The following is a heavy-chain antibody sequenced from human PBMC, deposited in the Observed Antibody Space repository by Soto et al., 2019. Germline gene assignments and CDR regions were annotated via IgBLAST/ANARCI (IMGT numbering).Heavy chain of an antibody. CDR1: GGSISSGAYS. V-gene: IGHV4-30-2*01. J-gene: IGHJ4*01. CDR3: DRTSTAMGLFDF. D-gene: IGHD5-18*01. Sequence: PSETLSLTCAVSGGSISSGAYSWSWIRQPPGKGLEWIGYLYHGGATYYNPSLKNRVTILGDWSKNQFSLKLTSVTAAATAEYYYDRTSTAMGLFDFWGQGILVTVSS. CDR2: LYHGGAT.